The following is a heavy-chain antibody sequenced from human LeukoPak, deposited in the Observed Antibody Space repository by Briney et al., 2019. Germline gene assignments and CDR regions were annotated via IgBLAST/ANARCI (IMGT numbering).Heavy chain of an antibody. CDR3: ARDSYGSGVQGDY. Sequence: PGASLRLSCAASGFTFSSYWMSWVRQAPGKGLEWVANIKQDGSEKYYVDSVKGRFTISRDNAKNSLYLQMNSLRAEDTAVYYCARDSYGSGVQGDYWGQGTLVTVSS. V-gene: IGHV3-7*03. CDR2: IKQDGSEK. J-gene: IGHJ4*02. D-gene: IGHD3-10*01. CDR1: GFTFSSYW.